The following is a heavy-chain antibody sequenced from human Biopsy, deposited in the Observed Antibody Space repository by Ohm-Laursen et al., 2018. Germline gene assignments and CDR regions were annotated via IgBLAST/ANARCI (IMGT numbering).Heavy chain of an antibody. CDR3: AADADGYYTEFDY. CDR2: IVPILGHL. CDR1: GGPSSNYA. D-gene: IGHD3-3*01. V-gene: IGHV1-69*04. J-gene: IGHJ4*02. Sequence: SSVKVSCNASGGPSSNYAFSWVRQAPGQGLEWVGRIVPILGHLNYAQRFQGRVSITADKSTTYVYMELSRLTSGDAAVYYCAADADGYYTEFDYWGPGTLVTVSS.